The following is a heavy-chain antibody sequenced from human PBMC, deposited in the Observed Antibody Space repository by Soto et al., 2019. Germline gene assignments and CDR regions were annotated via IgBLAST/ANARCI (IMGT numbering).Heavy chain of an antibody. CDR1: GFTFSIYA. V-gene: IGHV3-30-3*01. D-gene: IGHD3-22*01. J-gene: IGHJ4*02. CDR3: ARDRRYYYDNSGPLDY. CDR2: ISYDGSNK. Sequence: GESLKISCAASGFTFSIYAMHWVLQAPGKGLEWVAVISYDGSNKYYADSVKGRFTISRDNSKNTLHLQMNSLRAEDTAVYYCARDRRYYYDNSGPLDYWGQGTLVTVSS.